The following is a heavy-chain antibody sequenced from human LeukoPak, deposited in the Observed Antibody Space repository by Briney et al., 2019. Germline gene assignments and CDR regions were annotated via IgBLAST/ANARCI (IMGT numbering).Heavy chain of an antibody. V-gene: IGHV3-23*01. CDR3: ARIKGRLENSSGWYGFSH. CDR2: ISGSGGST. J-gene: IGHJ4*02. D-gene: IGHD6-19*01. Sequence: GGSLRLSCAASGFTFSSYAMSWVRQAPGKGLEWVSAISGSGGSTYYADSVKGRFTISRDNSKNTLYLQMNSLRAEDTAVYYCARIKGRLENSSGWYGFSHWGQGSLVTVSS. CDR1: GFTFSSYA.